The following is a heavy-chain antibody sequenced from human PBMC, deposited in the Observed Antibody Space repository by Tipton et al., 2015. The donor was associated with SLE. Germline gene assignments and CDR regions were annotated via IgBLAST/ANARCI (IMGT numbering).Heavy chain of an antibody. CDR1: GFTFSSYS. D-gene: IGHD6-13*01. V-gene: IGHV4-4*08. J-gene: IGHJ4*02. CDR3: ARVRGISSWYDY. Sequence: LRLSCAASGFTFSSYSMNWIRQPPGKGLEWIGYIYASGSTNYNPSLKSRLTISVDTSKSQFSLKLRSVTAADTAVYYCARVRGISSWYDYWGQGTLVTVSS. CDR2: IYASGST.